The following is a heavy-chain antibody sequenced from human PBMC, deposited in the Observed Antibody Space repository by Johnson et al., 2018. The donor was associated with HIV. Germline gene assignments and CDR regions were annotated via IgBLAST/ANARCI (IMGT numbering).Heavy chain of an antibody. CDR3: AKDIGNWVEANGGFGGAFDI. D-gene: IGHD7-27*01. Sequence: QVQLVESGGGVVQPGRSLRLSCTASGFTFSSYGMHWVRQAPGKGLEWVAVIWYDGRNKYYVASVKGRFTISRDNAKNSLYLQMNSLRAEDPALYSCAKDIGNWVEANGGFGGAFDIWGQGTMVTVSS. CDR2: IWYDGRNK. CDR1: GFTFSSYG. V-gene: IGHV3-33*03. J-gene: IGHJ3*02.